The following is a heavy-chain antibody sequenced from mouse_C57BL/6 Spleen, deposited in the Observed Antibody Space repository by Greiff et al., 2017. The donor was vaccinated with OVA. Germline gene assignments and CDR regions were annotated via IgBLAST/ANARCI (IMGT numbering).Heavy chain of an antibody. J-gene: IGHJ3*01. V-gene: IGHV1-54*01. CDR2: INPGSGGT. D-gene: IGHD2-4*01. CDR1: GYAFTNYL. CDR3: ARVIADYDDWFAY. Sequence: QVQLKESGAELVRPGTSVKVSCKASGYAFTNYLIEWVKQRPGQGLEWIGVINPGSGGTNYNEKFKGKATLTADKSSSTAYMQLSSLTSEDSAVYFCARVIADYDDWFAYWGQGTLVTVSA.